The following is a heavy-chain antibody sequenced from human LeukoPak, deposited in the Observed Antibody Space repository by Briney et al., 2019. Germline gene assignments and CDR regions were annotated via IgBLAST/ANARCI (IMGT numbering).Heavy chain of an antibody. D-gene: IGHD3-10*01. J-gene: IGHJ4*02. CDR3: ARGRGSLTY. V-gene: IGHV4-59*01. CDR1: VGSISLYY. Sequence: SETLSLTCTVPVGSISLYYWSWIRQPPGKGLEWIGYFYDTRSPKYNPSLERRVTISVDMSRNQFSLNLTSVTAADTAVYYCARGRGSLTYWRQGTLATVSS. CDR2: FYDTRSP.